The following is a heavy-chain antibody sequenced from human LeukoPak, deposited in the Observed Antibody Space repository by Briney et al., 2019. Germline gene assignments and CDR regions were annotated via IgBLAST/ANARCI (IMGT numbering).Heavy chain of an antibody. CDR1: GGSISSGGYY. J-gene: IGHJ3*02. V-gene: IGHV4-31*03. Sequence: PSQTLSLTCTVSGGSISSGGYYWSWIRQHPGKGQEWIGYIYYSGSTYYNPSLKSRVTISVDTSKNQFSLKLSSVTAADTAVYYCARARDSSGLHDAFDIWGQGTMVTISS. D-gene: IGHD3-22*01. CDR2: IYYSGST. CDR3: ARARDSSGLHDAFDI.